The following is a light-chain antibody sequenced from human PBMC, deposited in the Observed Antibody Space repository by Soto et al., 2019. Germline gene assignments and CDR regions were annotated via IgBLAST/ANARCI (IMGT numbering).Light chain of an antibody. V-gene: IGLV1-40*01. Sequence: QSVLTQPPSVSGAPGQRVTISCTGSSSNIGAGYDVHWYQQVPGTAPKLLIYGNINRPSGVPDRFSGSKSGTSASLAITGLQADEEADYYCQAYDSDLALVFGGGTKLTVL. CDR1: SSNIGAGYD. J-gene: IGLJ2*01. CDR3: QAYDSDLALV. CDR2: GNI.